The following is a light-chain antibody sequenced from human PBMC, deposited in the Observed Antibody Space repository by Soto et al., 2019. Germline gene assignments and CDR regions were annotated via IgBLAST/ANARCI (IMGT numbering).Light chain of an antibody. Sequence: SVLTQPRSVSGSPGQSVTISCTGTSSDVASYNYVSWYQQHPGKAPKLIIYDVRKRPSGVPDRFFGSKSASTASLTISGLQAEDEAEYYCCSYAGSYTYVYGTGTKVTVL. CDR1: SSDVASYNY. CDR3: CSYAGSYTYV. J-gene: IGLJ1*01. CDR2: DVR. V-gene: IGLV2-11*01.